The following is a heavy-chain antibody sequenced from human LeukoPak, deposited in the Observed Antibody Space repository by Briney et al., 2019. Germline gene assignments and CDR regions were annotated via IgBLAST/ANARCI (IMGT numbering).Heavy chain of an antibody. D-gene: IGHD4-17*01. V-gene: IGHV3-21*01. Sequence: GGSLRLSCAASGFTFSTYTMNWVRQAPGKGLEWVSSISSSSTYIYYADSVKGRFTISRDNAKNSLFLQMNSLKAEDTAVYYCARDRATTPTPDRGLDYWGQGTLVTVSS. CDR1: GFTFSTYT. CDR3: ARDRATTPTPDRGLDY. J-gene: IGHJ4*02. CDR2: ISSSSTYI.